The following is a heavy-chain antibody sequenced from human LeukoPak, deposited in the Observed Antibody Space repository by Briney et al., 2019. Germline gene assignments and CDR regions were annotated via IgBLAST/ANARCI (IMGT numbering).Heavy chain of an antibody. CDR1: GFTFSSYW. J-gene: IGHJ4*02. Sequence: PGGSLRLSCAASGFTFSSYWMHWVRQAPGKGLVWVSRINSDGSSTSYADSVKGRFTISRDNAKNTLYLQMNSLRAEDTAVYYCARDNNPYYYVDSSGYTNWGQGTLVTVSS. CDR3: ARDNNPYYYVDSSGYTN. D-gene: IGHD3-22*01. V-gene: IGHV3-74*01. CDR2: INSDGSST.